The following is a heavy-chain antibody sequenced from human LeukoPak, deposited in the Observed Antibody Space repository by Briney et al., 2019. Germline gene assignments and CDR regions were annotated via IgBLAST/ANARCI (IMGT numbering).Heavy chain of an antibody. Sequence: PSETLSLTCTVSGGSISSYYWSWIRQPPGKGLEWIGYIYYSGSTNYNPSLKSRVTISVDTSKNQFSLKLSSVTAADTAVYYCARGYDISFSLFDYWGQGTLVTVSS. V-gene: IGHV4-59*01. CDR3: ARGYDISFSLFDY. CDR1: GGSISSYY. J-gene: IGHJ4*02. CDR2: IYYSGST. D-gene: IGHD3-9*01.